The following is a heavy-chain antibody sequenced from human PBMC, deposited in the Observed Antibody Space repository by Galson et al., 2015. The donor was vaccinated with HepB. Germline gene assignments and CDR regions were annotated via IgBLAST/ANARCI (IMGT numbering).Heavy chain of an antibody. J-gene: IGHJ5*02. D-gene: IGHD2-2*01. CDR1: GYTFTSYG. V-gene: IGHV1-18*01. CDR3: ARSYCSSTSCPNLNRGWFDP. CDR2: ISAYNGNT. Sequence: SVKVSCKASGYTFTSYGISWVRQAPGQGLEWMGWISAYNGNTNYAQKLQGRVTMTTDTSTSTAYMELRSLRSDDTAVYYCARSYCSSTSCPNLNRGWFDPWGQGTLVTVSS.